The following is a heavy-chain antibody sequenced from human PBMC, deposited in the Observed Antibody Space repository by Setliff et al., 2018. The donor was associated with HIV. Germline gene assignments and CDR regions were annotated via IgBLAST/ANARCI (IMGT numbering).Heavy chain of an antibody. CDR2: IFYTGNT. Sequence: SETLSLTCTVSGGSISGYYWSWIRQPPGKGLEWIGTIFYTGNTNYNPSLKSRVTLSGGMSENQLFLRLTSVTAADTAVYYCARGRTQWPNYNYFDPWGLGTLVTVSS. J-gene: IGHJ5*02. D-gene: IGHD6-19*01. V-gene: IGHV4-59*01. CDR1: GGSISGYY. CDR3: ARGRTQWPNYNYFDP.